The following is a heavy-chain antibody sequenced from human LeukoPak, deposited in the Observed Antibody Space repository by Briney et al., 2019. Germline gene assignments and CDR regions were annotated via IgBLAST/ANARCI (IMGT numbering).Heavy chain of an antibody. D-gene: IGHD2-2*01. CDR1: GGTFSSYA. V-gene: IGHV1-69*13. Sequence: SVKVSCKASGGTFSSYAISWVRQAPGQGLEWMGGIIPIFGTANYAQKFQGRVTITADESTSTAYMELSSLRSEDTAVYYCAVGLGYCSSTSCYVRDYWGQGTLVTVSS. CDR3: AVGLGYCSSTSCYVRDY. CDR2: IIPIFGTA. J-gene: IGHJ4*02.